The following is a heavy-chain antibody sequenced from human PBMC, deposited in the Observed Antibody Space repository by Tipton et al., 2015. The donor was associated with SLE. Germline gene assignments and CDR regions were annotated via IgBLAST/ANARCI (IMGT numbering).Heavy chain of an antibody. V-gene: IGHV4-4*07. D-gene: IGHD3-16*01. CDR3: ARRPPRGGRGDEYFDY. J-gene: IGHJ4*02. Sequence: CTVSGGSISYDYWSWIRQSAGKGLEWIGRIYSSGSKDYNPSLKSRLSMSLDASTNQVSLRLSSVTAADTAVYYCARRPPRGGRGDEYFDYWGQGTVVSVSS. CDR2: IYSSGSK. CDR1: GGSISYDY.